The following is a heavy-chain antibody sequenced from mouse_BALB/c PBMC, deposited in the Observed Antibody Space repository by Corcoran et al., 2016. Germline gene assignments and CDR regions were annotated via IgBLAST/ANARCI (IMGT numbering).Heavy chain of an antibody. CDR3: ARGTLDYAMDY. J-gene: IGHJ4*01. CDR2: ILPGSGST. CDR1: GYTFSSYW. Sequence: QVQLQQSGAELMKPGASVKISCKATGYTFSSYWIEWVKQRPGHGLEWIGEILPGSGSTNYNEKFKGKATFTADTSSNTAYMQLSSLTSEDSAVYYGARGTLDYAMDYWGQGTSVTVSS. D-gene: IGHD3-3*01. V-gene: IGHV1-9*01.